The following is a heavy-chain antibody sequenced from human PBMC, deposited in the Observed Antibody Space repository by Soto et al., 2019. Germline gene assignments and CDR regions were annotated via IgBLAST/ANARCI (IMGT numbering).Heavy chain of an antibody. J-gene: IGHJ4*02. Sequence: PGGSLRLSCAVSGFTLSTSAMSWVRQAPAKGLEWVSSISGSGDASYYADSVKGRFTISRDNSKNTLYLQMNSLRAEDTAVYYCAKDRQGSYFDYWGQGTLVTVSS. CDR3: AKDRQGSYFDY. CDR1: GFTLSTSA. D-gene: IGHD1-26*01. CDR2: ISGSGDAS. V-gene: IGHV3-23*01.